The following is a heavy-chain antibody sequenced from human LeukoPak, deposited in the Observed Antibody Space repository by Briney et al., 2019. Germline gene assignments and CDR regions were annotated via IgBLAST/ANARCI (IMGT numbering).Heavy chain of an antibody. J-gene: IGHJ3*02. D-gene: IGHD4-17*01. CDR1: GGTFSSYA. V-gene: IGHV1-69*04. Sequence: ASVKVSCKASGGTFSSYAISWVRRAPGQGLEWMGRIIPILGIANYAQKFQGRVTITADKSTSTAYMELSSLRSEDTAVYYCARAHDYGDYGAFDIWGQGTMVTVSS. CDR3: ARAHDYGDYGAFDI. CDR2: IIPILGIA.